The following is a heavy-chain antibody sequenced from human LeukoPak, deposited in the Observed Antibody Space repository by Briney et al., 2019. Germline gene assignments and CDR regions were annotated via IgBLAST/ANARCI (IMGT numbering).Heavy chain of an antibody. J-gene: IGHJ4*02. Sequence: PGGSLRLSCAASGFTFSNAWMNWVRQAPGKGLEWVGRIKSKTDGGTTDYAAPVKGRFTISRDDSKNTLYLQMNSLKTEDTAVYYCAKDVCSSTSCFYKNLDYWGQGTLVTVSS. CDR3: AKDVCSSTSCFYKNLDY. CDR2: IKSKTDGGTT. CDR1: GFTFSNAW. D-gene: IGHD2-2*01. V-gene: IGHV3-15*07.